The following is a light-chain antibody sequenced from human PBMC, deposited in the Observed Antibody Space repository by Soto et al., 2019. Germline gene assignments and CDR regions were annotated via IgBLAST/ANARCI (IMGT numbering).Light chain of an antibody. CDR1: QHVSSN. CDR2: RAS. Sequence: EIVMTQSPATLSVSPGGSATLSCRASQHVSSNFAWYRQKPGQAPTLLIYRASTRATGIPTRFNGSGSGTEFPLTISRLQSEDFAVYYCQQYNNWPYTFGQGTKLDIK. J-gene: IGKJ2*01. V-gene: IGKV3-15*01. CDR3: QQYNNWPYT.